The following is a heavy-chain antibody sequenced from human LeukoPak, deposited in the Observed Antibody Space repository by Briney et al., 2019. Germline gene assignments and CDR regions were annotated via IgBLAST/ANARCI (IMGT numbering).Heavy chain of an antibody. V-gene: IGHV4-30-4*01. CDR1: GGSISSGDYY. CDR2: IYYSGST. J-gene: IGHJ4*02. CDR3: ARDGRIQPLDY. Sequence: SETLSLTCTVSGGSISSGDYYWSWIRQPPGKGLEWIGYIYYSGSTYYNPSLKSRVTISVDTSKNQFSLKLSSVTAADTAVCYCARDGRIQPLDYWGQGTLVTVSS. D-gene: IGHD5-18*01.